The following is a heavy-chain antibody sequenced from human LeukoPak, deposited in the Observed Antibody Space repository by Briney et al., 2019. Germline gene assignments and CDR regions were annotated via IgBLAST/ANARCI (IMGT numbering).Heavy chain of an antibody. V-gene: IGHV1-2*02. Sequence: ASVKVSCKASGYTFTGYYMHWVRQAPGQGLEWMGWLNPNSGDTNYAQKFQSRVSMTRDSSISTAYMDLSDLRSDDTAVYSCARGRNIEMTTMSGGSDYWGQGTLVTVSS. CDR1: GYTFTGYY. D-gene: IGHD5-24*01. CDR2: LNPNSGDT. J-gene: IGHJ4*02. CDR3: ARGRNIEMTTMSGGSDY.